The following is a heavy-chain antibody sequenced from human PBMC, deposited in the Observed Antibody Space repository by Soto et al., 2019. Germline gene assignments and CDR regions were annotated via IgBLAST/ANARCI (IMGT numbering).Heavy chain of an antibody. V-gene: IGHV3-33*01. CDR3: ARDLLGTEDYYYGMDV. CDR2: IWYDGSNK. CDR1: GFTFSSYG. D-gene: IGHD1-1*01. Sequence: QVQLVESGGGVVQPGRSLRLSCAASGFTFSSYGMHWVRQAPGKGLEWVAVIWYDGSNKYYADSVKGRFTISRDNSKNTLYLQMNSLRAEDTAVYYCARDLLGTEDYYYGMDVWDQGTTVTVSS. J-gene: IGHJ6*02.